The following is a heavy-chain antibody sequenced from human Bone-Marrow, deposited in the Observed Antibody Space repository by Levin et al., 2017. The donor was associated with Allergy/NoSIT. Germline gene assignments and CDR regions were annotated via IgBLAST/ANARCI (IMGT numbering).Heavy chain of an antibody. D-gene: IGHD6-13*01. J-gene: IGHJ5*02. V-gene: IGHV3-30*04. CDR3: ARGGPYSSSWSNWFDP. CDR1: GFTFSSYA. Sequence: GGSLRLSCAASGFTFSSYAMHWVRQAPGKGLEWVAVISYDGSNKYYADSVKGRFTISRDNSKNTLYLQMNSLRAEDTAVYYCARGGPYSSSWSNWFDPWGQGTLVTVSS. CDR2: ISYDGSNK.